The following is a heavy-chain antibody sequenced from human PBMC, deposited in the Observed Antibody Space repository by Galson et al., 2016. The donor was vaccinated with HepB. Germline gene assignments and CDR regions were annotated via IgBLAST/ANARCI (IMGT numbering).Heavy chain of an antibody. CDR1: GDSVSSNSAA. D-gene: IGHD5/OR15-5a*01. V-gene: IGHV6-1*01. J-gene: IGHJ4*02. CDR2: TYYRSKRYN. Sequence: CAISGDSVSSNSAAWNWIRQSPSRGLEWLGRTYYRSKRYNDYAESVKSRITINPDTSKNQFSLQLNSVTPEDTAVYYCARVVGRGVYDGRFDYWGQGILSPSPQ. CDR3: ARVVGRGVYDGRFDY.